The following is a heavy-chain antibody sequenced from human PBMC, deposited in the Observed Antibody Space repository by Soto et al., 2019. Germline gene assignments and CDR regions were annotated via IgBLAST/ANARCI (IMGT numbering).Heavy chain of an antibody. CDR1: GFSLSTSGVG. D-gene: IGHD6-19*01. Sequence: SGPTLVNPTQTLTLTCTFSGFSLSTSGVGVGWIRQPPGKALEWLALIYWDDDKRYSPSLKSRLTITKDTSKNQVVLTMTNMDPVDTATYYCAQGYSSGWSGLFDYWGQGTLVTVSS. CDR3: AQGYSSGWSGLFDY. J-gene: IGHJ4*02. CDR2: IYWDDDK. V-gene: IGHV2-5*02.